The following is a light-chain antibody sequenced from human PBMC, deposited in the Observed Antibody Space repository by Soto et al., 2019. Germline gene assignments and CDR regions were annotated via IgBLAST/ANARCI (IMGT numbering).Light chain of an antibody. Sequence: ERATLSCRASQSVGGSSLAWYQQRPGQAPRLLIYHTSNRATGIPDRFSGSGSGTDFTLTISRLEPEDFAVYYCQQYHSSPRTFGQGTKVEIX. CDR2: HTS. CDR3: QQYHSSPRT. CDR1: QSVGGSS. V-gene: IGKV3-20*01. J-gene: IGKJ1*01.